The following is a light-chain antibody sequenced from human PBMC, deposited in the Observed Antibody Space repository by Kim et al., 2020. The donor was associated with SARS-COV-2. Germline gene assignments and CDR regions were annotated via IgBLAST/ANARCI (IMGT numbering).Light chain of an antibody. CDR2: DAF. V-gene: IGKV1-5*01. CDR1: QSVSGW. J-gene: IGKJ1*01. CDR3: QQYDNYPWT. Sequence: ASVGDMVSISCRASQSVSGWLAWYQQKPGRAPKVLIYDAFSLESGVPSRFSGSGSGTEFTLTISSLQPDDFATYYCQQYDNYPWTFGQGTKVDIK.